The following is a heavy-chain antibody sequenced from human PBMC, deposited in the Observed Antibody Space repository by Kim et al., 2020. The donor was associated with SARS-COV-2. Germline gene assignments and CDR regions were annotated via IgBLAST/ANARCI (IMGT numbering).Heavy chain of an antibody. V-gene: IGHV4-59*10. J-gene: IGHJ3*02. CDR3: ARYYPDSSGGFDI. Sequence: NYNPSLKSRVFRSVDTSKIQISLNLSSVTASDTAFYYCARYYPDSSGGFDIWGRGTLVTVSS. D-gene: IGHD6-19*01.